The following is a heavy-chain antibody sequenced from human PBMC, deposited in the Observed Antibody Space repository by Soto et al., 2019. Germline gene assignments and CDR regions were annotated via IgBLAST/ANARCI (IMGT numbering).Heavy chain of an antibody. V-gene: IGHV3-72*01. D-gene: IGHD3-22*01. Sequence: GGSLRLSCADSGFTLSDHYIDWVRQAPVKGLEWVGRSRDKPQGYSTAYAASVKGRFTTSRDESKNSAYLQMNSLKTEDTAVYYCVRATYFSDSSGYTRCLDYWGQGTLVTVSS. CDR1: GFTLSDHY. J-gene: IGHJ4*02. CDR3: VRATYFSDSSGYTRCLDY. CDR2: SRDKPQGYST.